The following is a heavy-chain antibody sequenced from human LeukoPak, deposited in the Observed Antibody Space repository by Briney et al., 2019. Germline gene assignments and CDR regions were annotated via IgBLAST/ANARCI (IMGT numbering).Heavy chain of an antibody. V-gene: IGHV4-61*02. D-gene: IGHD6-13*01. CDR1: GGSISSGTYY. CDR3: ARGSGSSWYLDWFDP. J-gene: IGHJ5*02. Sequence: PSKTLSLTCTVSGGSISSGTYYWSWIRQPAGKGLEWIGRIYTSGSTNYNPSLKSRITISVDTSKNQFSLKLSSVTAADTAVYYCARGSGSSWYLDWFDPWGQGTLVTVSS. CDR2: IYTSGST.